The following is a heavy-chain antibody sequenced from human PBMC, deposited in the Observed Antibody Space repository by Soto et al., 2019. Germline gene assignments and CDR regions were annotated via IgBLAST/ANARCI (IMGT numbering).Heavy chain of an antibody. V-gene: IGHV3-21*01. Sequence: GGSLRLSCAASGFTFSSYSMNWVRQAPGKGLEWVSSISSSSSYIYYADSVKGRFTISRDNAKNSLYLQMNSLRAEDTAVYYCARDILPPAGDYYMDVWGKGTTVTVSS. D-gene: IGHD1-26*01. J-gene: IGHJ6*03. CDR1: GFTFSSYS. CDR3: ARDILPPAGDYYMDV. CDR2: ISSSSSYI.